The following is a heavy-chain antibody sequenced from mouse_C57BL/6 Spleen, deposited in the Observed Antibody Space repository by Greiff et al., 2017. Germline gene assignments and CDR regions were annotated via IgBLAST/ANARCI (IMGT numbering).Heavy chain of an antibody. D-gene: IGHD1-1*01. J-gene: IGHJ3*01. V-gene: IGHV1-9*01. CDR3: ARSLITTAPY. CDR2: ILPGSGST. Sequence: QVQLQQSGAELMKPGASVKLSCKATGYTFTGYWIAWVKPRPGHGLEWIGAILPGSGSTNYNENFKGKATFTTDTSSNTAYMQLGSLTTEDSAIYDCARSLITTAPYWGQGTLVTVSA. CDR1: GYTFTGYW.